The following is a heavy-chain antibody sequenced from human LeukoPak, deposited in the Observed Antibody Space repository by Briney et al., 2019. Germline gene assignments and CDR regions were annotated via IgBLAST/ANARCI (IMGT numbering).Heavy chain of an antibody. Sequence: LETLSLTCVVSGGSFSGYLWSWIRQTPGKGLEWIGSIYYSGSTYYNPSLKSRVTISVDTSKNQFSLKLSSVTAADTAVYYCATAWRFAYWGQGTLVTVSS. J-gene: IGHJ4*02. D-gene: IGHD3-10*01. CDR1: GGSFSGYL. CDR2: IYYSGST. CDR3: ATAWRFAY. V-gene: IGHV4-59*05.